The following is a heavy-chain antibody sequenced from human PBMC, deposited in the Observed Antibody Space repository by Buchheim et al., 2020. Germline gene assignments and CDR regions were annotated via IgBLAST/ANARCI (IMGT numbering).Heavy chain of an antibody. CDR3: VKGFDYSNFFDY. Sequence: EVQLLESGGGLVQPGGSLRLSCAASGFTFISYAMSWVRQAPGKGLEWVSAISGSGGMTYYADSVKGRFTISRDNSRNTVWVQMNSLRAEDTAVYYCVKGFDYSNFFDYWGQGTL. J-gene: IGHJ4*02. D-gene: IGHD4-11*01. V-gene: IGHV3-23*01. CDR1: GFTFISYA. CDR2: ISGSGGMT.